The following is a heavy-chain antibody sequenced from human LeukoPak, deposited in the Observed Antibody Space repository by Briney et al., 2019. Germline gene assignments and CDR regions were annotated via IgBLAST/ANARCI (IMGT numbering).Heavy chain of an antibody. J-gene: IGHJ4*02. CDR1: GFTVSSNY. V-gene: IGHV3-53*01. Sequence: GGSLRLSCAASGFTVSSNYMSWVRQAPGKGLERVSVIYSGGSTYYADSVKGRFTISRDNSKNTLYLQMNSLRAEDTAVYYCARGSSPPAVYFDYWGQGTLVTVSS. CDR2: IYSGGST. D-gene: IGHD6-13*01. CDR3: ARGSSPPAVYFDY.